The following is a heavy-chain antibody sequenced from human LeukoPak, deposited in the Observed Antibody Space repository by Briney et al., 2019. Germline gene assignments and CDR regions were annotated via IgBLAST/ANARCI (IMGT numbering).Heavy chain of an antibody. Sequence: ASVKVSCKASGYTFISYAMHWVRQAPGQRLEWMGWINAGNGNTKYSQEFQGRVTMTRDMSTSTVYMELSSLRSEDTAVYYCARGLGGYDLYFDYWGQGTLVTVSS. D-gene: IGHD5-12*01. CDR1: GYTFISYA. CDR2: INAGNGNT. CDR3: ARGLGGYDLYFDY. V-gene: IGHV1-3*03. J-gene: IGHJ4*02.